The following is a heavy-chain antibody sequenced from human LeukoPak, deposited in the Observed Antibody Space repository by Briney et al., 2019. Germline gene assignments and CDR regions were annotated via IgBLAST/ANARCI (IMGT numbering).Heavy chain of an antibody. Sequence: GGSLRLSCAASGFTVSSNYMSWVRQAPGKGLEWVSVLYSGGSTYYADSVKGRFTISRGNSKNTLYLQMNSLRAEDTAVYYCARDRVPSSSWWEDYYYGMDVWGQGTTVTVSS. CDR1: GFTVSSNY. V-gene: IGHV3-53*01. CDR3: ARDRVPSSSWWEDYYYGMDV. CDR2: LYSGGST. D-gene: IGHD6-13*01. J-gene: IGHJ6*02.